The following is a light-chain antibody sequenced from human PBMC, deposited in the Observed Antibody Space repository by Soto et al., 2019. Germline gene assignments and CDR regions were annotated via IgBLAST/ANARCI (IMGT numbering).Light chain of an antibody. CDR1: SGHNSYA. CDR3: QTWGTGDWV. Sequence: QPVLTQSPSASASLGASVKLTCTLSSGHNSYAIAWHQQQPEKGPRYLMKLNSDGSHSKGDGIPDRFSGSSSGAERFLTISSLQSEDEADYYCQTWGTGDWVFGGGTKLTVL. CDR2: LNSDGSH. V-gene: IGLV4-69*02. J-gene: IGLJ3*02.